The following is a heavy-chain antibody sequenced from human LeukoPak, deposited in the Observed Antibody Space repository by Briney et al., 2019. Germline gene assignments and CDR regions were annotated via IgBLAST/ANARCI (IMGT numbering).Heavy chain of an antibody. CDR2: INPNSGGT. V-gene: IGHV1-2*06. CDR3: ARESSSGWYFNY. D-gene: IGHD6-19*01. Sequence: GASVKVSCKASGYTFTGYYMHWVRQAPGQGLEWMGRINPNSGGTNYAQKFQGRVTMTRDTSISTAYMELSRLRPDDTAVYYCARESSSGWYFNYWGQGTLVTVSS. CDR1: GYTFTGYY. J-gene: IGHJ4*02.